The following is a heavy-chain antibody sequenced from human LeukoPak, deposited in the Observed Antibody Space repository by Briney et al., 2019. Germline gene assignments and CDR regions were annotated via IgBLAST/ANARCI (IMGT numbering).Heavy chain of an antibody. CDR3: ARSPYSSSSLLDV. D-gene: IGHD6-6*01. CDR1: GGSISSSNYY. CDR2: IYYSGST. Sequence: SETLSLTCTVSGGSISSSNYYWGWIRQPPGKGLEWIGSIYYSGSTYYNPSLKSRVTISVDTSKNQFSLKLSSVTAADTAVYYCARSPYSSSSLLDVWGKGTTVTVSS. J-gene: IGHJ6*04. V-gene: IGHV4-39*01.